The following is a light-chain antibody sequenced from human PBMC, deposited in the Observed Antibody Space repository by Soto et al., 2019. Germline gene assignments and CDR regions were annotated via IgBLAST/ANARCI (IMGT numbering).Light chain of an antibody. V-gene: IGKV3-15*01. CDR1: QSVGSH. J-gene: IGKJ3*01. CDR3: QQYDNWPPFT. Sequence: EIVMTQSPATLSVSPGERATLSCRASQSVGSHLAWYQQRPGQTPRLLIYGASYRATGIPARFSGSGSGTDFTLSISSLQSEDFAVYYCQQYDNWPPFTFGHGTKVDIK. CDR2: GAS.